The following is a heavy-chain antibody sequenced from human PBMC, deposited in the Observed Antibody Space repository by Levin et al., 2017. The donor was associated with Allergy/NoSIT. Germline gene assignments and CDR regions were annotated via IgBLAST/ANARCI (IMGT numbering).Heavy chain of an antibody. J-gene: IGHJ4*02. CDR2: ISGSGGST. CDR3: AKDRGYDFWSGYYDFVY. Sequence: GGSLRLSCAASGFTFSSYAMSWVRQAPGKGLEWVSAISGSGGSTYYADSVKGRFTISRDNSKNTLYLQMNSLRAEDTAVYYCAKDRGYDFWSGYYDFVYWGQGTLVTVSS. CDR1: GFTFSSYA. V-gene: IGHV3-23*01. D-gene: IGHD3-3*01.